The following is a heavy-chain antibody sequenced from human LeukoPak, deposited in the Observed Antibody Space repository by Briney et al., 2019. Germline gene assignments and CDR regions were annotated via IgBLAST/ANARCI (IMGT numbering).Heavy chain of an antibody. D-gene: IGHD3-3*01. CDR3: AEYDFWSGYRY. CDR2: ISAYNGNT. Sequence: ASVKVSCKASGYTFTSYGISWVRQAPGQGLEWMGWISAYNGNTNYAQELQGRVTMTTDTSTSTAYMELSSLRSEDTAVYYCAEYDFWSGYRYWGQGTLVTVSS. CDR1: GYTFTSYG. J-gene: IGHJ4*02. V-gene: IGHV1-18*01.